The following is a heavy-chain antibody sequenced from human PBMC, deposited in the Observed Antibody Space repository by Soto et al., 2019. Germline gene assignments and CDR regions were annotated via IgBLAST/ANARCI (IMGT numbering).Heavy chain of an antibody. Sequence: CKASGGTFSSYAISWVRQAPGQGLEWMGGIIPIFGTANYAQKFQGRVTITADESTSTAYMELSSLRSEDTAVYYCARAEPYSIFEREGAFDIWGQGTLVTVSS. CDR1: GGTFSSYA. CDR3: ARAEPYSIFEREGAFDI. J-gene: IGHJ3*02. CDR2: IIPIFGTA. D-gene: IGHD3-3*02. V-gene: IGHV1-69*01.